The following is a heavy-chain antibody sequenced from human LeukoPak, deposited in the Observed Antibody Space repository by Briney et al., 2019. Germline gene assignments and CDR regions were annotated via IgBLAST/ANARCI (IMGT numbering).Heavy chain of an antibody. CDR2: IYYSGNT. D-gene: IGHD5-18*01. Sequence: SETLSLTCTVSGDSASNYYLTWIRQSPGRGLEWIGYIYYSGNTNYNPSLKSRVSISVDTSKSQFSLKLSSVTAADTAVYYCARASAMVKVGFDYWGQGTLVTVSS. CDR1: GDSASNYY. CDR3: ARASAMVKVGFDY. V-gene: IGHV4-59*08. J-gene: IGHJ4*02.